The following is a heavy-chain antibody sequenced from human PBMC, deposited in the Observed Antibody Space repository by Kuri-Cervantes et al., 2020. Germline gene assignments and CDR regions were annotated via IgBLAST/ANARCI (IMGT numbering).Heavy chain of an antibody. D-gene: IGHD3-22*01. V-gene: IGHV4-39*01. CDR2: IYYSGST. Sequence: ESLKISCTVSGGSISSSSYYWGWIRQPPGKGLEWIGSIYYSGSTYHNPSLKSRVTISVDTSKNQFSLKLSSVTAADTAVYYCARHHSSGYSSDDAFDIWGQGAMVTVSS. J-gene: IGHJ3*02. CDR3: ARHHSSGYSSDDAFDI. CDR1: GGSISSSSYY.